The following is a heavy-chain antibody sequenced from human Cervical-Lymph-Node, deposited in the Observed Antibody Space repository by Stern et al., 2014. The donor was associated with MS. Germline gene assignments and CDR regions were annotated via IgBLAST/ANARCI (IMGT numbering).Heavy chain of an antibody. CDR3: ATSLGTYGGNPFDD. J-gene: IGHJ4*02. CDR1: GLTFSDYY. Sequence: VQLVESGGGLVKPGRSLRLSCAASGLTFSDYYMSWIRQAPRKGLEWISSISSTGNTKYYPDSVRGRLTISRDDAKSSVYLQIDSLGAADTAVYYCATSLGTYGGNPFDDWGQGTLVTVSS. V-gene: IGHV3-11*01. CDR2: ISSTGNTK. D-gene: IGHD4-23*01.